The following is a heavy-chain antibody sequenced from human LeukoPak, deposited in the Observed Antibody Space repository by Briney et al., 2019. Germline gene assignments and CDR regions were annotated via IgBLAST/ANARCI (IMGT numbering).Heavy chain of an antibody. D-gene: IGHD6-25*01. Sequence: AGGSLRLSCAASGFTFSSYAMSWVRQAPGKGLEWVSAISGSGGSTYYADSVKGRFTISRDNSKTTLYLQMNSLRAEDTAVYYCATEMEAATSPLQFDYWGQGTLVTVSS. J-gene: IGHJ4*02. V-gene: IGHV3-23*01. CDR1: GFTFSSYA. CDR3: ATEMEAATSPLQFDY. CDR2: ISGSGGST.